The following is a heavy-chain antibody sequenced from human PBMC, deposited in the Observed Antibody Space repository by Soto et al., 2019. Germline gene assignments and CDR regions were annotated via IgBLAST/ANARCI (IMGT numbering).Heavy chain of an antibody. CDR1: GFTFSDHH. J-gene: IGHJ4*02. V-gene: IGHV3-72*01. Sequence: GGSLRLSCAAFGFTFSDHHMDWVRQAPGEGLELIARIRNKAKRNSIEYAASVRGRFTISRDDSKSSLYLQMNSLKTEDTAVYYCAKMSTGNNGPAYWRQGTLVTVSS. CDR3: AKMSTGNNGPAY. D-gene: IGHD4-4*01. CDR2: IRNKAKRNSI.